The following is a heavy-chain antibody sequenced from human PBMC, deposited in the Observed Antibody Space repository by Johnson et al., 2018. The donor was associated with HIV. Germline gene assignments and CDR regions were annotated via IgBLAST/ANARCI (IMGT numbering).Heavy chain of an antibody. Sequence: EVQVLESGGGLVQPGGSLRLSCAASGFTFNSSWMYWVRQAPGKGLVWVSRINSDGSSTSYADSVKGRFTISRDNAKNTVYLQMNSLRAEDTAVYYCTRGTSGWFNDAFDIWGQGTMVTVSS. CDR2: INSDGSST. CDR3: TRGTSGWFNDAFDI. D-gene: IGHD6-19*01. CDR1: GFTFNSSW. J-gene: IGHJ3*02. V-gene: IGHV3-74*02.